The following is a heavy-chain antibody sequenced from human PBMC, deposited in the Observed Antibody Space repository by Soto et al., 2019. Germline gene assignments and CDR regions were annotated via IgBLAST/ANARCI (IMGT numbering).Heavy chain of an antibody. J-gene: IGHJ4*02. CDR1: GVSITSSNW. D-gene: IGHD3-16*01. V-gene: IGHV4-4*02. CDR2: ISHSGTV. CDR3: ARDYDGFDY. Sequence: PSETLSLTCDVSGVSITSSNWWTWVRQPPGKGLEWLGKISHSGTVNYNATLRSRVTISVDKPKNQLSLKLMSVTAADTAVYYCARDYDGFDYWGPGILVTVSS.